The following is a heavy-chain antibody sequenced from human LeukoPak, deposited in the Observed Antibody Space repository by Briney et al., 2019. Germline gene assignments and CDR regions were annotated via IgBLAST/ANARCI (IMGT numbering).Heavy chain of an antibody. J-gene: IGHJ4*02. Sequence: SETLSLTCAVSGGSISSYYWSWIRQPPGKGLEWIGYIYYSGSTNYNPSLKSRVTISVDTSKNQFSLKLSSVTAADTAVYYCARGVRYYYDSSGYWKYYFDYWGQGTLVTVSS. CDR3: ARGVRYYYDSSGYWKYYFDY. V-gene: IGHV4-59*01. CDR1: GGSISSYY. D-gene: IGHD3-22*01. CDR2: IYYSGST.